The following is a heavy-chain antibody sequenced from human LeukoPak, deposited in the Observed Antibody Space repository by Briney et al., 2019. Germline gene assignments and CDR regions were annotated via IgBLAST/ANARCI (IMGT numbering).Heavy chain of an antibody. J-gene: IGHJ4*02. CDR3: AVGSYLGRNFDY. V-gene: IGHV3-23*01. D-gene: IGHD1-26*01. CDR1: GFTFSSYA. CDR2: ISGSGGST. Sequence: GGSLRFSCAASGFTFSSYAMSWVRQAPGKGLEWVSAISGSGGSTYYADPVKGRFTISRDNSKNTLYLQMNSLRAEDTAVYYSAVGSYLGRNFDYWGQGTLVTVSS.